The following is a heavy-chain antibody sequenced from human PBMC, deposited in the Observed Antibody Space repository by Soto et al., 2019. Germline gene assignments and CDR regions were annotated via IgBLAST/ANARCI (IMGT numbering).Heavy chain of an antibody. V-gene: IGHV1-8*01. CDR1: GYTFTSYD. J-gene: IGHJ6*03. D-gene: IGHD2-15*01. CDR3: ARGRGYCSGCSFYVRSLLGQYYYYYYMDV. CDR2: MNPNSGNT. Sequence: ASVKVSCKASGYTFTSYDINWVRQATGQGLEWMGWMNPNSGNTGYAQKFQGRVTMTRNTSISTAYMELSSLRSEDTAVYYCARGRGYCSGCSFYVRSLLGQYYYYYYMDVWGKGTTVTVSS.